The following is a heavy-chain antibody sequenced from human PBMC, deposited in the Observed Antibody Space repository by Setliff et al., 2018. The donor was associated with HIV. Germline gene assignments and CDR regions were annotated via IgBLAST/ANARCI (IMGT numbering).Heavy chain of an antibody. J-gene: IGHJ4*02. CDR2: INPNSGGT. D-gene: IGHD3-22*01. CDR3: ATAPTMKVVYSGF. CDR1: GYTFTGYY. Sequence: ASVKVSCKASGYTFTGYYMHWVRQAPGQGLEWMGWINPNSGGTNYAEKFQGRVTITADTSTDTAYMELSSLRSEDTAVYYCATAPTMKVVYSGFWGQGTLVTVSS. V-gene: IGHV1-2*02.